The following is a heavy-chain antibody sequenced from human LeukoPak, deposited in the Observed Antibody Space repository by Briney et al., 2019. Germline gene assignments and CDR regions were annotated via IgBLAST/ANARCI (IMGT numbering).Heavy chain of an antibody. CDR1: GYTFTGYY. D-gene: IGHD6-13*01. Sequence: ASVKVSCKASGYTFTGYYMHWVRQAPGQGLEWMGWMNPNSGNTGYAQKFQGRVTMTRNTSISTAYMELSSLRSEDTAVYYCARGGQSSSWYGYFQHWGQGTLVTVSS. J-gene: IGHJ1*01. CDR3: ARGGQSSSWYGYFQH. V-gene: IGHV1-8*02. CDR2: MNPNSGNT.